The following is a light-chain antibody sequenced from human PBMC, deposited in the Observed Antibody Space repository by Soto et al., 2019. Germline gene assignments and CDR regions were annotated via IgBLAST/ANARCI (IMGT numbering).Light chain of an antibody. J-gene: IGLJ2*01. Sequence: QSVLTQPPSVSGAPGQRVTISCTGNSSNIGAGFNVHWYQQLPGTAPKLLIYGNINRPSGVPDRFSGSKSGTSASLAITGLQAEDEADYHCQSYDSSHVVFGGGTKVTVL. CDR3: QSYDSSHVV. V-gene: IGLV1-40*01. CDR1: SSNIGAGFN. CDR2: GNI.